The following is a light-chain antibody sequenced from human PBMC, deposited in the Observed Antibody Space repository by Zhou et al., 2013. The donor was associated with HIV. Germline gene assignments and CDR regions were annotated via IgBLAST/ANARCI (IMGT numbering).Light chain of an antibody. J-gene: IGKJ2*03. CDR1: QEISTY. Sequence: AIRISQSPSSLSASTGDTVTITCRASQEISTYLAWYQQKPGRAPKLLIYAASTLQSGVPSRFSGSGSGTDFTLTISSLQPEDFATYYCQQSYSTPRFGQGTKLEIK. V-gene: IGKV1-8*01. CDR3: QQSYSTPR. CDR2: AAS.